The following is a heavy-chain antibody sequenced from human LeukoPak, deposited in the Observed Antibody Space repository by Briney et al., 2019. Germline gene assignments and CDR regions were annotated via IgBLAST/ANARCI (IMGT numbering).Heavy chain of an antibody. CDR2: ISSSGSTI. CDR1: GFTFSDYY. V-gene: IGHV3-11*01. CDR3: AKGAALVVITHLFEN. D-gene: IGHD3-22*01. Sequence: GGSLRLSCAASGFTFSDYYMSWIRQAPGKGLEWVSYISSSGSTIYYADSVKGRFTISRDNAKNSLYLQMNSLRAEDTAVYYCAKGAALVVITHLFENWGQGTLVTVSS. J-gene: IGHJ4*02.